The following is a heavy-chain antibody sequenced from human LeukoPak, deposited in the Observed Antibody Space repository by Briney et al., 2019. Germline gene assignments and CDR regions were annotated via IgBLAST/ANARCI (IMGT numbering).Heavy chain of an antibody. V-gene: IGHV3-23*01. Sequence: GGSLRLSCEASGLTFRSYVMSWVRQAPGKGLEWVLGFSDSGGRTFYAEAVKGRFTISRDNSKNTLSLQMNSLRAEDTAVYYCAKALVGIDAFDIWGQGTMVTASS. CDR1: GLTFRSYV. J-gene: IGHJ3*02. CDR2: FSDSGGRT. CDR3: AKALVGIDAFDI. D-gene: IGHD1-26*01.